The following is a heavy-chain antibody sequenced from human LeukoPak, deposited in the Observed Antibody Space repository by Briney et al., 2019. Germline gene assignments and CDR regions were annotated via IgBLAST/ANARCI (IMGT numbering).Heavy chain of an antibody. D-gene: IGHD5-24*01. Sequence: SETLSLTCTVSGGSISSGDYYWSWIRQPPGKGLEWIGYIYYSGSTYYNPSLKSRVTISVDTSKNQFSLKLSSVTAADTAVYYCARVPYVEMATILFDYWGQGTLVTVSS. CDR1: GGSISSGDYY. CDR2: IYYSGST. J-gene: IGHJ4*02. V-gene: IGHV4-30-4*01. CDR3: ARVPYVEMATILFDY.